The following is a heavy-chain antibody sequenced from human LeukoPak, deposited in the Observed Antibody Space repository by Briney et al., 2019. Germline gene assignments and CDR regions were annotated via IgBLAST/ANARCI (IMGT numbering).Heavy chain of an antibody. Sequence: GGSLRLSCAASGFTFSSYSMKWGRQAAGGRLVWVSRINTDGRSTNYADSVKGRFTISRDNAKNTLSLQMNSLSAADMAVYYCARGVTPTRPDYWGQGTLVTVSS. CDR2: INTDGRST. CDR3: ARGVTPTRPDY. CDR1: GFTFSSYS. J-gene: IGHJ4*02. D-gene: IGHD4-23*01. V-gene: IGHV3-74*01.